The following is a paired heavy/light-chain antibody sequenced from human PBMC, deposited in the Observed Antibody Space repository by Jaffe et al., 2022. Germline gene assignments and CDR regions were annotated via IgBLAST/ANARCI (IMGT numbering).Light chain of an antibody. Sequence: DIVMTQSPDSLAVSLGERATIHCKSSQSPLFDFRNKAFLAWYQKKPGQPPKLLFYWASARESGVPDRFSGSGSGTDFTLTINSLQAEDVATYYCQQYYSSPPTFGQGTKV. V-gene: IGKV4-1*01. CDR2: WAS. J-gene: IGKJ1*01. CDR1: QSPLFDFRNKAF. CDR3: QQYYSSPPT.
Heavy chain of an antibody. CDR3: ARGGEVWGSHYDWFDS. Sequence: VQLVESGGGLVQPGGSLRLSCEASGFNYNYYWMYWIRQAPGKGLEWVSHIESDGSVSTYADSVKGRFTISRDNAKKTLFLEMTNLRPEDTAVYYCARGGEVWGSHYDWFDSWGQGTLVTVSS. CDR1: GFNYNYYW. J-gene: IGHJ5*01. D-gene: IGHD3-16*01. V-gene: IGHV3-74*02. CDR2: IESDGSVS.